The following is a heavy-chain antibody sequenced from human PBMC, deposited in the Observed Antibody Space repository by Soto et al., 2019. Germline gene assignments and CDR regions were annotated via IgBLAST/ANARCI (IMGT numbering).Heavy chain of an antibody. J-gene: IGHJ6*02. V-gene: IGHV4-59*01. CDR3: ARGEDAFFYFGLDV. Sequence: SETLSLTCTVSGGSITSSYWSWIRRPPGKGLEWIAYIYDTGISGYTPSTSYNPSLKSRVTMSVDTSKSQSSLKLTSVTAADTAVYYCARGEDAFFYFGLDVWGQGITVTVSS. CDR2: IYDTGISGYTPST. CDR1: GGSITSSY.